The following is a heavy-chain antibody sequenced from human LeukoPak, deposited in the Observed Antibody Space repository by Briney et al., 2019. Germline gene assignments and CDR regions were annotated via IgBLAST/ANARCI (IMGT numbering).Heavy chain of an antibody. Sequence: SESLSLTCSVHGGSFSVYNRSWIRQPPWKGLEWMVEINHSGSTNYNPSLKSRVTISVDTSKNQFSLKLSSVTAADTAVYYCARAPYCSGGSCYNYWGQGTLVTVSS. V-gene: IGHV4-34*01. J-gene: IGHJ4*02. CDR2: INHSGST. CDR3: ARAPYCSGGSCYNY. D-gene: IGHD2-15*01. CDR1: GGSFSVYN.